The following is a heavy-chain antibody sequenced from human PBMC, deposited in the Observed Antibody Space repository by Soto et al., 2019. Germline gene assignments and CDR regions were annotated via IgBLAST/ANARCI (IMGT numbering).Heavy chain of an antibody. Sequence: PGGSLRLSCAASGFSISRHSMNWVRQAPGKGLEWVSSISSSSAYIYYADSVKGRFTISRDNAKNSLYLQMTSLRVEDTAVYYCVRDDILCSSNRCPLDAFDIWGQGTMVTVSS. J-gene: IGHJ3*02. CDR3: VRDDILCSSNRCPLDAFDI. CDR1: GFSISRHS. D-gene: IGHD2-2*01. V-gene: IGHV3-21*01. CDR2: ISSSSAYI.